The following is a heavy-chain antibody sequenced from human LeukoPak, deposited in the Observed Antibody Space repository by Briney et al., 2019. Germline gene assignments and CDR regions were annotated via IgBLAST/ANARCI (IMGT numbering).Heavy chain of an antibody. Sequence: GGSLTLSCAASGFTFTSYWMSWVRQTPGKGLEWVADIKQDGSEKFYVDSVKGRFTISRDNAKNSLFLQMNSLRAEDTAVYYCAKSTSGYDLGYWGQGTLVTVSS. J-gene: IGHJ4*02. CDR3: AKSTSGYDLGY. D-gene: IGHD5-12*01. CDR1: GFTFTSYW. CDR2: IKQDGSEK. V-gene: IGHV3-7*01.